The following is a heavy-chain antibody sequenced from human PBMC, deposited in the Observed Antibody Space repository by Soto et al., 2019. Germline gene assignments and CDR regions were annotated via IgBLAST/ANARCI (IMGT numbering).Heavy chain of an antibody. CDR3: GRVGAGTAERH. CDR1: GGTFNSHG. V-gene: IGHV1-69*11. J-gene: IGHJ4*02. Sequence: QVQLVQSGAEVRKPGSSVKVSCEDSGGTFNSHGISWVRQAPGQGLEWMGIIIPIHGTTTYAQKFQGRVTITADDSTATAYMELSSLCIEDTAVYFCGRVGAGTAERHWGQGTLVTVSS. D-gene: IGHD6-19*01. CDR2: IIPIHGTT.